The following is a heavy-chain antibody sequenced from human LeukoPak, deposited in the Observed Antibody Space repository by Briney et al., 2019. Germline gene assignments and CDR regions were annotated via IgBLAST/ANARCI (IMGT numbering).Heavy chain of an antibody. D-gene: IGHD6-13*01. Sequence: SVTVSFMASVGTFSIYAISWVRQAPGQGLEWMGGIIPIFGTANYTQKFQGRVTITADESTSTAYMELSSLRSEETAVYYCARDRIAAAGPGFYYYYGMDVWGQGTTVTVSS. CDR3: ARDRIAAAGPGFYYYYGMDV. CDR1: VGTFSIYA. CDR2: IIPIFGTA. J-gene: IGHJ6*02. V-gene: IGHV1-69*13.